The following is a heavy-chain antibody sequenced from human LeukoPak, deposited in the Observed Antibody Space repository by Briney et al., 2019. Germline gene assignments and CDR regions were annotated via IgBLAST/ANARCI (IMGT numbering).Heavy chain of an antibody. J-gene: IGHJ4*02. Sequence: GGSLRLSCAASGFTFSNHWMSWVRQAPGKGLEWVANIKQDGSEKYYVDSVKGRFTISRDNAKNSLYLQMNSLRAEDTAVYYCASEYGGIDYWGQGTLVTVSS. D-gene: IGHD4-23*01. CDR1: GFTFSNHW. V-gene: IGHV3-7*01. CDR3: ASEYGGIDY. CDR2: IKQDGSEK.